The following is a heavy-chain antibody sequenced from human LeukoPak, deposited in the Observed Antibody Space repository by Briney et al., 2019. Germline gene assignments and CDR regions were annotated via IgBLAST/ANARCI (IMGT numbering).Heavy chain of an antibody. CDR3: ARGRDVVVVPAADFDY. D-gene: IGHD2-2*01. Sequence: SQTLSLTCVISGGSVSRNNIAWNRIRQSPSRGLEWLGRTYYNSQSYTDYAVSVRSRITINPATSTNQFSLQLNSVTPEDAAVYYCARGRDVVVVPAADFDYWGQGILVTVSS. CDR1: GGSVSRNNIA. V-gene: IGHV6-1*01. J-gene: IGHJ4*02. CDR2: TYYNSQSYT.